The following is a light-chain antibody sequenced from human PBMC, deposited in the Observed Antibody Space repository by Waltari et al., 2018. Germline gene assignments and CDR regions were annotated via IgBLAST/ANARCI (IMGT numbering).Light chain of an antibody. J-gene: IGKJ1*01. CDR3: QQYKTYSRT. CDR1: QSVDSW. Sequence: DIQMTQSPSSLSTFVGDSVTITCRASQSVDSWLAWYQQKPGKAPNLLIYRTSSLESGVPQRFSGSGFGTEFTLTISSLQPDDFATYYCQQYKTYSRTFGQGTKVEIK. V-gene: IGKV1-5*03. CDR2: RTS.